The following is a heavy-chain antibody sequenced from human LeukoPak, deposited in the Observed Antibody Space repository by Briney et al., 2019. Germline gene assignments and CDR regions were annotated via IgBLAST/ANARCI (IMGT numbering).Heavy chain of an antibody. D-gene: IGHD3-9*01. CDR2: MNPNSGNT. J-gene: IGHJ4*02. CDR3: ARSPDILTGEKFDY. Sequence: GASVKVSCKASGYTFTSFDINWVRQATGQGLEWMGWMNPNSGNTGYAQKFQGRVTMTWNTSISTAYMELSRLRFDDTAVYYCARSPDILTGEKFDYWGQGTLVTVSS. V-gene: IGHV1-8*01. CDR1: GYTFTSFD.